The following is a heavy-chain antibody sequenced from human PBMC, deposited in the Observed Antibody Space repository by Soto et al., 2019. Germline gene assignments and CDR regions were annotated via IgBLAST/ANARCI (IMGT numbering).Heavy chain of an antibody. Sequence: QVTLKESGPVLVKPTETLTLTCTVSGFSLSNARMGVSWIRQPPGNALEWLAHIFSNDEKSYSTSLNSRLTISKDTSKSQVVLTMTNMDPVDTATYYCARRRDGYSYNWFDPWGQGTLVTVSS. V-gene: IGHV2-26*01. CDR3: ARRRDGYSYNWFDP. CDR2: IFSNDEK. D-gene: IGHD4-4*01. J-gene: IGHJ5*02. CDR1: GFSLSNARMG.